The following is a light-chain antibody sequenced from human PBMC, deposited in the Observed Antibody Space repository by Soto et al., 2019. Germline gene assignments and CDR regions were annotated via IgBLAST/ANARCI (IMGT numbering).Light chain of an antibody. CDR3: HSYDSRLNCYV. CDR1: SSDVGGYKY. CDR2: EVS. V-gene: IGLV2-14*01. Sequence: SVLTQPASVSGSPGQSITISCTGTSSDVGGYKYVSWYQQHPGKAPKVMIYEVSNRPSGVSTRFSGSKSGNTASLTISGLQAEDEADYYCHSYDSRLNCYVFGTGTKVTVL. J-gene: IGLJ1*01.